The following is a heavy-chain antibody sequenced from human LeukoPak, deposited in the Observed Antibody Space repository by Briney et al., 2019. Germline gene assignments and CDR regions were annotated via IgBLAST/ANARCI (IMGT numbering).Heavy chain of an antibody. D-gene: IGHD2-15*01. Sequence: GASVKVSCKASGYTFTSYDINWVRQAPGQGLEWMGWISVNNAKTNYAQKFQGRVTMTTDTSTTTAYMELRSLTSDDTAVYYCARVGYCSGGSCCPDYWGQGTLVTVSS. J-gene: IGHJ4*02. V-gene: IGHV1-18*01. CDR3: ARVGYCSGGSCCPDY. CDR2: ISVNNAKT. CDR1: GYTFTSYD.